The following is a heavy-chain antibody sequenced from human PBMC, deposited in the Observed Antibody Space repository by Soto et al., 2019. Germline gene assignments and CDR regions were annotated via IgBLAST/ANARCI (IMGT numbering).Heavy chain of an antibody. CDR2: IYYSGRT. CDR1: GGSISDSDYY. V-gene: IGHV4-39*01. D-gene: IGHD6-6*01. CDR3: ARRAARALRQFDY. J-gene: IGHJ4*02. Sequence: KTSETLSLTCTVSGGSISDSDYYWNWIRQTPGKGLEWMGGIYYSGRTYYNPSLNSRVTMSVDTSKNQFSLKLSSVTAADTAVYYCARRAARALRQFDYWGQGTLVTVSS.